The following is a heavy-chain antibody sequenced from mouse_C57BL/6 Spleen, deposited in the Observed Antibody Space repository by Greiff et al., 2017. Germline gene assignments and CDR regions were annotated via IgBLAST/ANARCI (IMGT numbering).Heavy chain of an antibody. CDR2: INPSTGGT. CDR1: GYSFTGYY. V-gene: IGHV1-42*01. D-gene: IGHD2-3*01. J-gene: IGHJ1*03. CDR3: AKNDGCFWYFDV. Sequence: EVQLQQSGPELVKPGASVKISCKASGYSFTGYYMNWVKQSPEKSLEWIGEINPSTGGTTYNQKFKAKATLTVDKSSSTAYMQLKSLTSEDSAVYYCAKNDGCFWYFDVWGTGTTVTVSS.